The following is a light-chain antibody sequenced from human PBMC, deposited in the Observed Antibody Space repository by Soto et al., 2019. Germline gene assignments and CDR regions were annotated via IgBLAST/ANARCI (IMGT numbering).Light chain of an antibody. CDR3: QVWDSSNDHVI. J-gene: IGLJ2*01. CDR2: EDS. Sequence: SYELTQPPSVSVAPGQTARITCGGTNIGTKGVHWYQQRPGQAPVLVVYEDSDRPSGIPERLAGSNSGNTATLTISRVEAGDEADYYCQVWDSSNDHVIFGGGTKLTVL. CDR1: NIGTKG. V-gene: IGLV3-21*02.